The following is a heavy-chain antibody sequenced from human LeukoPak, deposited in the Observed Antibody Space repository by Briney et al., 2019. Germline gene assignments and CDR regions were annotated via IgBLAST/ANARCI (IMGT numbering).Heavy chain of an antibody. CDR1: GGSLSPYY. V-gene: IGHV4-59*01. J-gene: IGHJ5*02. CDR2: ISYSGST. Sequence: SETLSLTCTVSGGSLSPYYWSWIRQSPGKGLEWIGYISYSGSTNSHPSLKSRVTISVDMSKPQFYLELSSVTAADTAVYYCARDQAIMVYATRWFDPWGQGTLVTVSS. D-gene: IGHD2-8*01. CDR3: ARDQAIMVYATRWFDP.